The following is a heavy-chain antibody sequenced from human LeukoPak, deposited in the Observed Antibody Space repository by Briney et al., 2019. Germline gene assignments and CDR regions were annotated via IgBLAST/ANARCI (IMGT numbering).Heavy chain of an antibody. V-gene: IGHV1-18*01. CDR1: GYTFTSYG. CDR3: ARDRAYGDYDYYGMDV. CDR2: ISAYNGNT. Sequence: AASVKVSCKASGYTFTSYGISWVRQAPGQGLEWMGWISAYNGNTNYAQKLQGRVTMTTDTSTSTAYMELRSLRSDDTAVYYCARDRAYGDYDYYGMDVWGQGTTVTVSS. J-gene: IGHJ6*02. D-gene: IGHD4-17*01.